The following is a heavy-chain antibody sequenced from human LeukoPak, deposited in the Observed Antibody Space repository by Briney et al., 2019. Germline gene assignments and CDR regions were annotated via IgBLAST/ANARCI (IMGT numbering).Heavy chain of an antibody. J-gene: IGHJ3*02. CDR3: ARVPAKEQPATDDAFDI. D-gene: IGHD6-13*01. Sequence: PSETLSLTCTVSGGSISSYYWSWIRQPPGKGLEWIGYIYYSGSTNYNPSLKSRVTISVDTSKNQFSLKLSSVTAADTAVYYCARVPAKEQPATDDAFDIWGQGTMVTVSS. CDR1: GGSISSYY. CDR2: IYYSGST. V-gene: IGHV4-59*01.